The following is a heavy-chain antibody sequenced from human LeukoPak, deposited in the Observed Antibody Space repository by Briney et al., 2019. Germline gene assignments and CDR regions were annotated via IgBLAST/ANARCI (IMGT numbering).Heavy chain of an antibody. J-gene: IGHJ4*02. CDR3: AKKSWNGH. CDR1: GFIFRTYV. V-gene: IGHV3-23*01. Sequence: QAGGSLRLSCEASGFIFRTYVMYWVRQAPGKGLEWVSSISGRDGSAHYADSVKGRFTISRDNSKDTLYLQMNSLRAEDTAVYYCAKKSWNGHWGQGTLVTVSS. CDR2: ISGRDGSA. D-gene: IGHD1-1*01.